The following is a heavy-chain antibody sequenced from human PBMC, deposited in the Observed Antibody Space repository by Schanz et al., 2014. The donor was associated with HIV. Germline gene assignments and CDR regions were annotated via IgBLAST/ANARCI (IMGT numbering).Heavy chain of an antibody. Sequence: QVQLVQSGAEVKKPGSSVKVSCKASGGTFMTYAISWVRQAPGQGLEWMGGIIPVFGTTNYAQKFQGRVTITADKSTSTAYMELSSLRPEDTAVYYCARMEQLIIGYYYGMDVWGQGTTVTVSS. D-gene: IGHD3-16*01. CDR3: ARMEQLIIGYYYGMDV. CDR1: GGTFMTYA. V-gene: IGHV1-69*06. CDR2: IIPVFGTT. J-gene: IGHJ6*02.